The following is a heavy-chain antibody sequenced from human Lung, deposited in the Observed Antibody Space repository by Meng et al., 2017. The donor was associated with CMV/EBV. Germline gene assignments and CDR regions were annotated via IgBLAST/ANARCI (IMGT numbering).Heavy chain of an antibody. CDR2: ISSSSSYI. Sequence: GESXKISCAASGFTFSSYSMNWVRQAPGKGLEWVSSISSSSSYIYYADSVKRRFTISRDNAKNSLYLQMNSLRAEDTAVYYCARAPYCSSTSCYKRGGYYFDYWXQGTXVTVSS. CDR1: GFTFSSYS. D-gene: IGHD2-2*02. CDR3: ARAPYCSSTSCYKRGGYYFDY. J-gene: IGHJ4*02. V-gene: IGHV3-21*01.